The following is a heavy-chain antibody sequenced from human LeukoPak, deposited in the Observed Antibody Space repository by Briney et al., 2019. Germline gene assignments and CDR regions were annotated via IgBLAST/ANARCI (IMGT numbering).Heavy chain of an antibody. J-gene: IGHJ3*02. CDR3: ATDYSPGI. Sequence: WASVKVSCKASGYTFTTYDINWVRQATGQGLEWMGGFDPEDGETIYAQKFQGRVTMTEDTSTDTAYMELSSLRSEDTAVYYCATDYSPGIWGQGTMVTVSS. V-gene: IGHV1-24*01. D-gene: IGHD5-18*01. CDR2: FDPEDGET. CDR1: GYTFTTYD.